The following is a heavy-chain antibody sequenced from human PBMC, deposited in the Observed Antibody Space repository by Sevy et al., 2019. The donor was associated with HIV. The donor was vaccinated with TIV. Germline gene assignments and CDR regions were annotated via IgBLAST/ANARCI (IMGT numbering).Heavy chain of an antibody. D-gene: IGHD1-1*01. J-gene: IGHJ5*01. CDR2: IWYDGRTE. V-gene: IGHV3-33*01. CDR3: ARDAARVIVPTAGFDS. CDR1: GFTFRSFS. Sequence: GGSLGLSCVASGFTFRSFSMHWVRQAPGKGLEWVAAIWYDGRTERYADSVQGRFTISRDNSKKTLYLQMNSLRDEDTAIYYCARDAARVIVPTAGFDSWGQGTLVTVSS.